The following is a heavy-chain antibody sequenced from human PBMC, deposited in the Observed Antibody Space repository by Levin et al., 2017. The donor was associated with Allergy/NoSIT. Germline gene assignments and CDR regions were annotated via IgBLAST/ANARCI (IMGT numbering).Heavy chain of an antibody. V-gene: IGHV3-20*01. CDR3: ARVVYSGSSYYFDY. J-gene: IGHJ4*02. Sequence: GGSLRLSCAASGFIFDNYGMSWVRQAPGKGLEWVSGINRNGGSTGYADSVKGRFTISRDNAKNSLYLQMNSLGAEDTALYHCARVVYSGSSYYFDYWGQGTLVTVSS. D-gene: IGHD1-26*01. CDR2: INRNGGST. CDR1: GFIFDNYG.